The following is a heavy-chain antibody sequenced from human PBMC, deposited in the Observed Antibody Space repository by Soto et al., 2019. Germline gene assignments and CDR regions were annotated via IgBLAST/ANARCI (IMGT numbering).Heavy chain of an antibody. D-gene: IGHD2-15*01. CDR2: ISGSGGST. CDR1: GFTFSSYA. Sequence: GSLRLSCAASGFTFSSYAMSWVRQAPGKGLEWVSAISGSGGSTYYADSVKGRFTISRDNSKNTLYLQMNSLRAEDTAVYYCAKENRGYCSGGSCYYYFDYWGQGTLVTVSS. CDR3: AKENRGYCSGGSCYYYFDY. J-gene: IGHJ4*02. V-gene: IGHV3-23*01.